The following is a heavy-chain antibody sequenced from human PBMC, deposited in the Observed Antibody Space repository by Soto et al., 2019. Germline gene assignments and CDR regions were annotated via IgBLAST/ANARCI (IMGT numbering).Heavy chain of an antibody. V-gene: IGHV1-2*02. CDR3: GRGRSGELVVFY. Sequence: QVQLVQSGAEVKKSGASVKVSCKASGYTFTGYYIHWVRQAPGQGLEWMGEISPNSGGTKYAQKFKGRVTMTRDTSISTVYMELSNLSPDDTAVYYCGRGRSGELVVFYWGQGTLVTVYS. CDR2: ISPNSGGT. CDR1: GYTFTGYY. J-gene: IGHJ4*02. D-gene: IGHD1-7*01.